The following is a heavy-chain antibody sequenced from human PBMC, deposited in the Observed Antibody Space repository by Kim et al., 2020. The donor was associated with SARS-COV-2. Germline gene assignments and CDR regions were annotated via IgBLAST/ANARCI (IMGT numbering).Heavy chain of an antibody. J-gene: IGHJ4*02. D-gene: IGHD2-15*01. V-gene: IGHV1-2*06. CDR3: ARRYCSGADCHFDY. Sequence: ASVKVSCKASGYTFTDYYIHWVRQAPGQGLEWMGRMNPNTGDTNSAQKFQGGLTMTRDTSIRTAYMELDSLTSDDTAVYYCARRYCSGADCHFDYWGQGTLVTVSS. CDR1: GYTFTDYY. CDR2: MNPNTGDT.